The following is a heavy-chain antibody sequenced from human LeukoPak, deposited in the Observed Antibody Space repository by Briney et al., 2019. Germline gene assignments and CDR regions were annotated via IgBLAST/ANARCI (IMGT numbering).Heavy chain of an antibody. D-gene: IGHD6-19*01. CDR2: INTNTENP. CDR3: ARDRRVYSSGRHNWFDP. Sequence: ASVKVSCKASGYTFTSYGISWVRQAPGQGLEWMGWINTNTENPTYAQGFTGRFVFSLDTSVSTAYLQISSLKAEDTAVYYCARDRRVYSSGRHNWFDPWGQGTLVTVSS. J-gene: IGHJ5*02. CDR1: GYTFTSYG. V-gene: IGHV7-4-1*02.